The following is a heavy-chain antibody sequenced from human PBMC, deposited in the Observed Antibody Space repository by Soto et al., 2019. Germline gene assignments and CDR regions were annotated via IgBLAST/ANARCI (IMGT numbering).Heavy chain of an antibody. Sequence: GGSLRLSCAASGFTISSYAMSWVRQAPGKGLEWVSAISSSGRNTYYADSVKGRFTISRDNSKNTLYLQMNSLRAEDTAVYYCAKDNYVDTAMVTFDYWGQGTLVTVSS. CDR1: GFTISSYA. CDR2: ISSSGRNT. J-gene: IGHJ4*02. CDR3: AKDNYVDTAMVTFDY. V-gene: IGHV3-23*01. D-gene: IGHD5-18*01.